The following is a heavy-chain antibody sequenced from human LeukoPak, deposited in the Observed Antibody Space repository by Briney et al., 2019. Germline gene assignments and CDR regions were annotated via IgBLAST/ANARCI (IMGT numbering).Heavy chain of an antibody. CDR2: IYHSGDT. CDR1: RGSISNNNW. Sequence: SKTLSLTCGVSRGSISNNNWWGWVRQPPGKGLEWSGEIYHSGDTNSNPSLKSRFTMSVDTPKNQFSLKLSSVTAADTAVYYCARDESGYMDVWGKGTTVTISS. V-gene: IGHV4-4*02. CDR3: ARDESGYMDV. D-gene: IGHD6-25*01. J-gene: IGHJ6*03.